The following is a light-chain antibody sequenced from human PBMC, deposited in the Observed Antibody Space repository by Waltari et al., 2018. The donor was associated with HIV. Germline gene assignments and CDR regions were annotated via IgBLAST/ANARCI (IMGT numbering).Light chain of an antibody. CDR2: GVT. CDR1: SRDVGAYDY. J-gene: IGLJ2*01. Sequence: QSALNQPRSVSGSPGQSVTISCTGSSRDVGAYDYVSWYQQYPGKAPKVILYGVTKRPSGIPDRFSGSKSGSTASLTISGPQAEDEADYYCSSYAGRYTVIFGGGTKLTVL. CDR3: SSYAGRYTVI. V-gene: IGLV2-11*01.